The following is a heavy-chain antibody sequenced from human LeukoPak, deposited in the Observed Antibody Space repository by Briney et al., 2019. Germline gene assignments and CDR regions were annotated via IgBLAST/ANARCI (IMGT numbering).Heavy chain of an antibody. CDR1: GFSFSSNY. J-gene: IGHJ4*02. CDR3: ARDYGSSFDF. D-gene: IGHD6-13*01. V-gene: IGHV3-53*01. Sequence: GGSLRLSCAASGFSFSSNYMNWVRQAPGKGLEWVSVIYSGGGTYYADSVKGRFTASRDISKNTLYLQMSSLRAEDTAVYYCARDYGSSFDFWGQGTLVTVSS. CDR2: IYSGGGT.